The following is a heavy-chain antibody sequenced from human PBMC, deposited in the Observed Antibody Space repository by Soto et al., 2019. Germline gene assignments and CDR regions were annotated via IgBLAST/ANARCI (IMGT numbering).Heavy chain of an antibody. CDR2: ISGSGGST. CDR3: AKRFYFGSSLYYNSGMYF. J-gene: IGHJ6*02. D-gene: IGHD3-10*01. Sequence: AGGSLRLSCAASGFTFSSYAMSWVRQAPGKGLEWVSAISGSGGSTYYADSVKGRFTISRDNSKNTLYLQMNSLRAEDTAVYYCAKRFYFGSSLYYNSGMYFWAQGTTLTVSS. V-gene: IGHV3-23*01. CDR1: GFTFSSYA.